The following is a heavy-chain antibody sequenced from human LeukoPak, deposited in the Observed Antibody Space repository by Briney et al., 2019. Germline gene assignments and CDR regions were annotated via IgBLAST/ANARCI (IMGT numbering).Heavy chain of an antibody. CDR1: GGTFSSYA. J-gene: IGHJ3*02. CDR3: ARVSTPVEEWQYAFDI. Sequence: GASVKVSCKVSGGTFSSYAISWVRQAPGQGLEWMGGIIPIFGTANYAQKFQGRVTITADESTSTAYMELSSLRSEDTAVYYCARVSTPVEEWQYAFDIWGQGTMVTVSS. D-gene: IGHD3-3*01. V-gene: IGHV1-69*01. CDR2: IIPIFGTA.